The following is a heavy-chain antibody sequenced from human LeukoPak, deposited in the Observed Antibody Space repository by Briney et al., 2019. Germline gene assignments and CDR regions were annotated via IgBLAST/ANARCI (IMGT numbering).Heavy chain of an antibody. D-gene: IGHD3-10*01. Sequence: GKSLRLSCAASGFTFSNYAMHWVRQAPGKGLEWVSLISSGGTYEYYANSVKGRFTISRDNSKNTLYLQLNSLRAEDTAVYYCARDSTYYYDSGSSGPHYFDNWGQGTLVTVSS. CDR1: GFTFSNYA. V-gene: IGHV3-30*01. CDR3: ARDSTYYYDSGSSGPHYFDN. CDR2: ISSGGTYE. J-gene: IGHJ4*02.